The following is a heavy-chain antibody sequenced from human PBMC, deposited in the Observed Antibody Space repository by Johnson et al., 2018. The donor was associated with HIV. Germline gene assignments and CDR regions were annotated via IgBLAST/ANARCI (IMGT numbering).Heavy chain of an antibody. V-gene: IGHV3-7*03. CDR1: GFTFSDYY. D-gene: IGHD6-6*01. Sequence: VQLVESGGGLVKPGGSLRLSCAASGFTFSDYYMSWIRQAPGKGLEWVANIKQDGSEKYYVDSVKGRFTISRDNAKNSLFLQMNSLRAEATAVYYCARVLGSSRRGAFDIWGQGTMVTVSA. CDR3: ARVLGSSRRGAFDI. J-gene: IGHJ3*02. CDR2: IKQDGSEK.